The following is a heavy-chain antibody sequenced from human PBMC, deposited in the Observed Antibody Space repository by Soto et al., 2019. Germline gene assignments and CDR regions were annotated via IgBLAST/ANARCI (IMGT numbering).Heavy chain of an antibody. J-gene: IGHJ4*02. D-gene: IGHD7-27*01. V-gene: IGHV3-23*01. Sequence: PGGSLRLSCAASGFTFTNFAMSWVRQAPGKGLEWVAYIGGRGGTILYADSVKGRFAIARDNSKNTLYLQANSLRAEDTAVYYRVRAKWGYSYGVLDYWGQGTLVTVSS. CDR3: VRAKWGYSYGVLDY. CDR2: IGGRGGTI. CDR1: GFTFTNFA.